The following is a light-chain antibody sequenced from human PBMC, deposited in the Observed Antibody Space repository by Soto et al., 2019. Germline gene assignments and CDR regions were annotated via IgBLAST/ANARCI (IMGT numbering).Light chain of an antibody. J-gene: IGLJ1*01. CDR3: TSYSSSDIFYV. V-gene: IGLV2-14*01. CDR2: QVT. Sequence: QSVLTQPASVSGSPGQSITISCTGTSSDIGGYYYVSWYKHHPGKAPKLLIYQVTNRPSGVSNRFSGSKSGNTASLTISGLQADDEADYYCTSYSSSDIFYVFGTGTKVTVL. CDR1: SSDIGGYYY.